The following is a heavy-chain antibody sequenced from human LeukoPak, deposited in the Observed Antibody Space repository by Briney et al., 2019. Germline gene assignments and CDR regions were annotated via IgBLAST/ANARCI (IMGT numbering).Heavy chain of an antibody. Sequence: GRSLRLSCEASGFTFSSFGMHWVRQAPGKGLEWVAVIWYDGSNKYYADSVKGRFTLSRDNSKNTLYLQMNSLRAEDTAVYYCARANHYDSSGYFGDASDIWGQGTMVTVSS. CDR3: ARANHYDSSGYFGDASDI. CDR1: GFTFSSFG. D-gene: IGHD3-22*01. J-gene: IGHJ3*02. CDR2: IWYDGSNK. V-gene: IGHV3-33*01.